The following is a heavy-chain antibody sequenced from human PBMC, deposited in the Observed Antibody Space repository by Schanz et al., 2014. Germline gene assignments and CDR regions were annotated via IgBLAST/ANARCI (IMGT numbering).Heavy chain of an antibody. J-gene: IGHJ4*02. CDR1: GYTFTAYY. Sequence: QVQLVQSGAEVKKPGASVRVSCKVSGYTFTAYYMHWVRQAPGQGLEWMGWINHNGGGTNYTQKFQGRVTMTRDTSISTAYMELSRLRSDDTAVYYCARDIFDVPLFYFDYWGQGTLVTVSS. CDR3: ARDIFDVPLFYFDY. D-gene: IGHD3-9*01. CDR2: INHNGGGT. V-gene: IGHV1-2*02.